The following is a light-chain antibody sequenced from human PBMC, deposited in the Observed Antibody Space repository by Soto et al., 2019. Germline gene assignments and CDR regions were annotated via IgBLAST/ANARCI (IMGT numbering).Light chain of an antibody. CDR3: ATRDERLSGRV. Sequence: QSVLTQPPSASGTPGQRVTISCSGSSSNVGTNHVNWYQQLPGKAPKLLIYSDNQRPSGVPDRFSGSKSGTSASLAISGLQSEDEADYYCATRDERLSGRVFGGGTKLTVL. V-gene: IGLV1-44*01. CDR2: SDN. CDR1: SSNVGTNH. J-gene: IGLJ3*02.